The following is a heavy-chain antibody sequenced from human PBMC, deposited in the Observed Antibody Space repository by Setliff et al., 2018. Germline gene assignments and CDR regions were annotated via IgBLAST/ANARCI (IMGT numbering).Heavy chain of an antibody. V-gene: IGHV3-9*03. D-gene: IGHD2-21*02. CDR3: ARNWVTAQHYYYGMDV. J-gene: IGHJ6*02. CDR1: GFTFDDYA. CDR2: IRWNRGIG. Sequence: GGSLRLSCAASGFTFDDYAMHWVRQAPGKGLEWVSGIRWNRGIGAYADSVKGRFTISRDNAKNSLYLQMNSLRAEDMALYYCARNWVTAQHYYYGMDVWGQGTTVTVSS.